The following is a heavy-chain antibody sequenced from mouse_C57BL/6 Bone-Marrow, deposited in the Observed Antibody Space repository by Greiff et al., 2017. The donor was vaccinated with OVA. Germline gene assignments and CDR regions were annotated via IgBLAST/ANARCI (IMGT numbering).Heavy chain of an antibody. CDR2: IDPSDSYT. Sequence: VQLQQPGAELVKPGASVKLSCKASGYTFTSYWMQWVKQRPGQGLEWIGEIDPSDSYTNYNQKFKGKATLTVDTSSSTAYMQLSSLTSEDSAVYYCARGKYDYDHFAYWGQGTLVTVSA. J-gene: IGHJ3*01. V-gene: IGHV1-50*01. CDR3: ARGKYDYDHFAY. CDR1: GYTFTSYW. D-gene: IGHD2-4*01.